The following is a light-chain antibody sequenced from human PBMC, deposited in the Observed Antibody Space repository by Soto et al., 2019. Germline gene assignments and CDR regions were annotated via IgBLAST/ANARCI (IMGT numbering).Light chain of an antibody. J-gene: IGKJ4*01. CDR2: AAS. V-gene: IGKV1-39*01. Sequence: DIQMTQSPYSLSASVGDTVTITCRASQSISTYLNWYQQKPGKAPELLIYAASSLQSGVPLRFTGSGSGTDFTLTIISLQPEDFATYYCQQSYTTPLTLGGGTKVDIK. CDR1: QSISTY. CDR3: QQSYTTPLT.